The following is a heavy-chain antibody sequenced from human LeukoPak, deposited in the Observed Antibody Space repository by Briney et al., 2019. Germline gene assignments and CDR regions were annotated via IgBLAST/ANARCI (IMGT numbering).Heavy chain of an antibody. CDR3: ARARTPLIAAAGTHYYYGMDV. Sequence: ASVKVSCKASGYSFTSYDINWVRQATGQGLEWMGWMNPNSDNTGYAQKFQGRVTMTRNTSISTAYMELSSLGSDDTAVYYCARARTPLIAAAGTHYYYGMDVWGQGTTATVSS. CDR1: GYSFTSYD. J-gene: IGHJ6*02. V-gene: IGHV1-8*01. D-gene: IGHD6-13*01. CDR2: MNPNSDNT.